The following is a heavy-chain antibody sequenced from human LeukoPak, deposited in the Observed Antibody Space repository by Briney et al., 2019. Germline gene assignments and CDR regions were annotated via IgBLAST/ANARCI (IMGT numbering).Heavy chain of an antibody. D-gene: IGHD3-22*01. V-gene: IGHV1-69*05. CDR3: AREESGAYYDSSGYYLD. CDR2: IIPIFGTA. Sequence: SVKVSCKASGGTFSSYAISWVRQAPGQGLEWMGGIIPIFGTANYAQKFQGRVTITTDESTSTAYMELSSLRSGDTAVYYCAREESGAYYDSSGYYLDWGQGTLVTVSS. CDR1: GGTFSSYA. J-gene: IGHJ4*02.